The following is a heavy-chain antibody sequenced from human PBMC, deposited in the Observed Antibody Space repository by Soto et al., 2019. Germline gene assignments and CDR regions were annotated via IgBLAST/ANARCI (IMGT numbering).Heavy chain of an antibody. CDR2: ITGRGDST. Sequence: PGGSLRLSCAVSGFTFSNYAMNWVRQAPGKGLEWVSAITGRGDSTYYADSVKGRFTISRDNSKSTLYLQMMSLRAEDTAVYYCAKDLYVQPPSGWFDPWGQGTVVTVSS. J-gene: IGHJ5*02. D-gene: IGHD1-26*01. V-gene: IGHV3-23*01. CDR3: AKDLYVQPPSGWFDP. CDR1: GFTFSNYA.